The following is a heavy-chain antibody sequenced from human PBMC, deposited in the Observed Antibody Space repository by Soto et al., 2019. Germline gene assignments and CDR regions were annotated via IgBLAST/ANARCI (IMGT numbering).Heavy chain of an antibody. Sequence: EVQLVESGGGLVKPGGSLRLSCAASGFTFSSYSMNWVRQAPGKGLEWVSSISSSSSYIYYADSVKGRFTISRDNAKNSLYLQMNSLRAEDTAVYYCARGSHYVFWSGYYYYFDYWGQGTLVTVSS. CDR1: GFTFSSYS. V-gene: IGHV3-21*01. CDR3: ARGSHYVFWSGYYYYFDY. D-gene: IGHD3-3*01. CDR2: ISSSSSYI. J-gene: IGHJ4*02.